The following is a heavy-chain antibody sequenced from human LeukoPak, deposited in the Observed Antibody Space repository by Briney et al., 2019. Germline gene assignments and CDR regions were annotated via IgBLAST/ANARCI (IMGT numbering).Heavy chain of an antibody. CDR1: GFTFSSYA. D-gene: IGHD2-2*01. CDR2: ISYDGSNK. CDR3: ARVPRYCSSTSCYMDV. V-gene: IGHV3-30-3*01. Sequence: GRSLRLSCAASGFTFSSYAMHWVRQAPGKGLEWVAVISYDGSNKYYADSVKGRFTISRDNSKNTLYLQMNSLRAEDTAVYYCARVPRYCSSTSCYMDVWGKGTTVTVSS. J-gene: IGHJ6*03.